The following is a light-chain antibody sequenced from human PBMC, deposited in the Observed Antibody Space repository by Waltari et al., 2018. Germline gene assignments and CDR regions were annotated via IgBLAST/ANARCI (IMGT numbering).Light chain of an antibody. Sequence: EIVLTQSPATLSLSPGERATLSCRASQSVSYYLAWYQQIPGQAPRLLIYDTSHRATGIPDRFSGSGSETDFTLTISSLEPEDFAVYYCQQRRNWPLTFGGGTKVEIK. V-gene: IGKV3-11*01. CDR2: DTS. CDR1: QSVSYY. CDR3: QQRRNWPLT. J-gene: IGKJ4*01.